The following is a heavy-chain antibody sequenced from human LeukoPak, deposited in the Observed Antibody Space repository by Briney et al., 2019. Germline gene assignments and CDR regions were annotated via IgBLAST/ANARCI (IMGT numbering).Heavy chain of an antibody. D-gene: IGHD2-15*01. CDR2: ISGSGGST. J-gene: IGHJ4*02. CDR3: AQGGGDFDY. CDR1: GFTVSSNY. Sequence: PGGSLRLSCAASGFTVSSNYMSWVRQAPGKGLEWVSAISGSGGSTYYADSVKGRFTISRDNSKNTLYLQMNSLRAEDTAVYYCAQGGGDFDYWGQGTLVTVSS. V-gene: IGHV3-23*01.